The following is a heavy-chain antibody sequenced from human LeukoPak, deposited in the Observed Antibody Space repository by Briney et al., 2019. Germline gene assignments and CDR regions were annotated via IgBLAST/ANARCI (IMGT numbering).Heavy chain of an antibody. CDR3: AKDDYDFYYYMDV. CDR2: ISGSGGST. Sequence: GGSLRLSCAASGFTFSSYSMSWVRQAPGKGLEWVSAISGSGGSTYYADSVKGRFTISRDNSKNTLYLQMNSLRAEDTAVYYCAKDDYDFYYYMDVWGKGTTVTVSS. CDR1: GFTFSSYS. J-gene: IGHJ6*03. V-gene: IGHV3-23*01. D-gene: IGHD3-3*01.